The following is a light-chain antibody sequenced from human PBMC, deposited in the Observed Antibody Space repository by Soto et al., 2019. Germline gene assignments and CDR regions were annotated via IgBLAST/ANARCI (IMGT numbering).Light chain of an antibody. CDR1: QSVGSN. J-gene: IGKJ3*01. CDR2: GAS. V-gene: IGKV3D-15*01. Sequence: EIVMTQSPDTLSMSPGERATLSCRSSQSVGSNLAWYQQKPGQTPRLLIYGASTRATGIPARFSGSGSGTEFTLTISRLQNEDFEVYHCQQYNPWVTFGGGTKLDIK. CDR3: QQYNPWVT.